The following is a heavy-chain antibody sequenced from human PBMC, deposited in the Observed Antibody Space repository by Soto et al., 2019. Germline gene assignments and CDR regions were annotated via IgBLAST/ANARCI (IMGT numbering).Heavy chain of an antibody. J-gene: IGHJ4*02. CDR3: ARSSPRVVSPWDY. Sequence: SETLSLTCLVSGGSIISYYWSWIRQPPGKGLEWIGHIYYSGSTNYNPSLKSRVTISVDTSKNHFSLKLSSVTAADTAVYYCARSSPRVVSPWDYWGQGTLVTVSS. CDR1: GGSIISYY. V-gene: IGHV4-59*01. D-gene: IGHD3-3*01. CDR2: IYYSGST.